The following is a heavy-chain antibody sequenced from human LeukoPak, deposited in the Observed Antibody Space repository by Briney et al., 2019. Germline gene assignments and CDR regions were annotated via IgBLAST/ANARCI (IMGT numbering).Heavy chain of an antibody. CDR1: GGSFSGYY. Sequence: PSETLSLTCAVYGGSFSGYYWSWIRQPPGKGLEWIGEINHSGSTNYNPSLKSRVTISVDTSKNQFSLKLSSVTAADTAVYYCARDMSYYYDSNGYYYGDFDYWGQGTLVTVSS. J-gene: IGHJ4*02. CDR2: INHSGST. D-gene: IGHD3-22*01. CDR3: ARDMSYYYDSNGYYYGDFDY. V-gene: IGHV4-34*01.